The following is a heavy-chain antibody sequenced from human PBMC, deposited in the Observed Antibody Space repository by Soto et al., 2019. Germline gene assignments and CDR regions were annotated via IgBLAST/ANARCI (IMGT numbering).Heavy chain of an antibody. CDR2: IYYSGST. D-gene: IGHD3-22*01. J-gene: IGHJ5*02. CDR1: GGSISSYY. V-gene: IGHV4-59*01. CDR3: ARLIRGYYDSSGYYESGWFDP. Sequence: SETLSLTCTVSGGSISSYYWSWIRQPPGKGLEWIGYIYYSGSTNYNPSLKSRVTISVDTSKNQFSLKLSSVTAADTAVYYCARLIRGYYDSSGYYESGWFDPWGQGTLVTVSS.